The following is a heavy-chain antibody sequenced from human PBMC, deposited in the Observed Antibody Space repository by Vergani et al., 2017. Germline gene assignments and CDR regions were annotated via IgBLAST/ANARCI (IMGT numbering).Heavy chain of an antibody. CDR3: ARGPTNSPFDY. D-gene: IGHD2-8*01. CDR1: GFTFSSYS. V-gene: IGHV3-30*03. J-gene: IGHJ4*02. CDR2: ISYDGSNK. Sequence: QVQLVESGGGLVQPGGSLRLSCAASGFTFSSYSMNWVRQAPGKGLEWVAVISYDGSNKYYADSVKGRFTISRDNSKNTLYLKMNSLRAEDTAVYYCARGPTNSPFDYGGQGTLVTVSS.